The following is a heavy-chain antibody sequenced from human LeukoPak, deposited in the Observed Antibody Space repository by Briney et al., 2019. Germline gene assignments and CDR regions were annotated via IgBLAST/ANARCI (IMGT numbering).Heavy chain of an antibody. CDR2: IHYSGST. Sequence: KTSETLSLTCTVSGGSISSGSYYLSWIRQPPGKGLEWIGYIHYSGSTNYNPSLKSRVTISVDTSKNQFSLRLSSVTAADTALYYCASGFRGQLGYFDYWGQGTLVTVSS. J-gene: IGHJ4*02. CDR1: GGSISSGSYY. V-gene: IGHV4-61*01. D-gene: IGHD1-1*01. CDR3: ASGFRGQLGYFDY.